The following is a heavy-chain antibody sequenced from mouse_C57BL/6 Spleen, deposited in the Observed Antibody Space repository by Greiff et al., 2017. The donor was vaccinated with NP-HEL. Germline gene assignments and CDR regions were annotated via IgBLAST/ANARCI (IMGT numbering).Heavy chain of an antibody. CDR1: GFTFSDYG. CDR2: ISSGSSTI. Sequence: EVKLVESGGGLVQPGGSLKLSCAASGFTFSDYGMHWVRQAPETGLEWVAYISSGSSTIYYAATVNGRFTIYRDNAKNTLFLQMTSLRSEDTAMYYCARGNYGSSYEDYYAMDYWGQGTSVTVSS. D-gene: IGHD1-1*01. V-gene: IGHV5-17*01. J-gene: IGHJ4*01. CDR3: ARGNYGSSYEDYYAMDY.